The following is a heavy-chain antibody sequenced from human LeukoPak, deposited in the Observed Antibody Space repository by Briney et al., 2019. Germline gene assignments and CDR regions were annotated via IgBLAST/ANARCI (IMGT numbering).Heavy chain of an antibody. V-gene: IGHV3-21*05. CDR3: AREYDSRARFDS. CDR1: GDGFTRHT. CDR2: IRSTGDYI. D-gene: IGHD6-13*01. J-gene: IGHJ4*02. Sequence: GGSLRLSCAGSGDGFTRHTMNWVRRAPGKGLEWISYIRSTGDYIYYADSVKGRFTISRDNARTSVYLQMNSLRVADTAIYYCAREYDSRARFDSWGQGTLVTVSS.